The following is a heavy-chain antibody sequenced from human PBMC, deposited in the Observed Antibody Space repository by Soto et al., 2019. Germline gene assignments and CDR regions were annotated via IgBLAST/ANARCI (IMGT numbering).Heavy chain of an antibody. V-gene: IGHV3-21*01. CDR2: ISSNSAYI. Sequence: GGSLRLSCAASGFTFRSFTMNWVRQAPGKGLEWVSTISSNSAYIYYTDALRGRFTISRDNAKNSLHLQMNSLRAEDTAVYYCPRAASRHRSARAWFDPWGPGTLVTVSS. CDR3: PRAASRHRSARAWFDP. D-gene: IGHD1-1*01. J-gene: IGHJ5*02. CDR1: GFTFRSFT.